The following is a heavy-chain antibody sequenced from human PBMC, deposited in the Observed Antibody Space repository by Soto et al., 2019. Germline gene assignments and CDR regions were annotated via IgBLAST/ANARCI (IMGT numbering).Heavy chain of an antibody. J-gene: IGHJ4*02. Sequence: EVQLVESGGGLVQPGGSLRLSCAASGFTFSSHWMSWVRQAPGKGLEWLASIKQDGIEKHYVDSVKGRFTISRDNAKNSLYLQMNSLRVEDTAVYYCARVYYDYIWGSYPLVYWGQGTLVTVSS. V-gene: IGHV3-7*01. CDR3: ARVYYDYIWGSYPLVY. CDR2: IKQDGIEK. CDR1: GFTFSSHW. D-gene: IGHD3-16*02.